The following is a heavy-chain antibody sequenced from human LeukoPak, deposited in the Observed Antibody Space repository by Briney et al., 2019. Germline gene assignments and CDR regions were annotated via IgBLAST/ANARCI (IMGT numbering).Heavy chain of an antibody. CDR1: GGSISSYY. CDR2: IYYSGST. J-gene: IGHJ4*02. D-gene: IGHD6-19*01. Sequence: SETLSLTCTVSGGSISSYYWSWIRQPPGKGLEWIGYIYYSGSTNYNPSLKSRVTISLDTSKNQFSLKLSSVTAADTAVYYCATIAVAGHFDYWGQGTLVTVSS. CDR3: ATIAVAGHFDY. V-gene: IGHV4-59*08.